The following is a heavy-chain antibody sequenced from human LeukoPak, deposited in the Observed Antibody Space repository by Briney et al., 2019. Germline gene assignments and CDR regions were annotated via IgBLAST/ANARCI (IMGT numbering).Heavy chain of an antibody. V-gene: IGHV3-7*01. D-gene: IGHD5-12*01. Sequence: GGSLRLSCAASGFTFSSYWMSWVRQAPGKGLEWVANIKQDGSEKFYVDSVKGRFTISRDNAKNSLYLQMNSLRTEDTAVYYCARDPSGSDFDYWGQGTLVTVSS. CDR3: ARDPSGSDFDY. CDR2: IKQDGSEK. CDR1: GFTFSSYW. J-gene: IGHJ4*02.